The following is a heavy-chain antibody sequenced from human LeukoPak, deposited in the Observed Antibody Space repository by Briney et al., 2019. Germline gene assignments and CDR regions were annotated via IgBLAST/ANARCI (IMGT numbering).Heavy chain of an antibody. CDR1: GFTFGDYT. V-gene: IGHV3-49*04. D-gene: IGHD3-22*01. CDR2: IKSEIYGGTT. J-gene: IGHJ4*02. Sequence: GGSLRLSCTGSGFTFGDYTVSWVRQAPGKGQEWLCSIKSEIYGGTTNYAASVRGRFTISREDSETIAYLDMDSLKIEDTAVYFCTRGGEVVINRPIDYWGQGTLVTVSS. CDR3: TRGGEVVINRPIDY.